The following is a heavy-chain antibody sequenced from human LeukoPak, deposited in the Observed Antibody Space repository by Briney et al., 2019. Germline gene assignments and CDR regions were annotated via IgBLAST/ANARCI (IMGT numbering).Heavy chain of an antibody. CDR2: IYYSGST. V-gene: IGHV4-39*01. J-gene: IGHJ4*02. CDR1: GGSISSSSYY. Sequence: PSETLSLTCTVSGGSISSSSYYWGWIRQPPGKGLEWIGSIYYSGSTYYNPSLKSRVTISVDTSKNQFSLKLSSVTAADTAVYYCATIYCSSPSSPPRGVFDYGARGPLVTVPS. D-gene: IGHD2-2*01. CDR3: ATIYCSSPSSPPRGVFDY.